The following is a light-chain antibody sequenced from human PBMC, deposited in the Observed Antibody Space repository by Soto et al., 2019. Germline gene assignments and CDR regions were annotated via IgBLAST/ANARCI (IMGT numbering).Light chain of an antibody. V-gene: IGLV1-40*01. J-gene: IGLJ2*01. Sequence: QSVLTQPPSVSGAPGQKITISCTGSPSNIGAGYDVHWYRHLPGTAPKLVIYANNNRPSGVPDRFSGSKSDTSASLTITGLQADDEADYYRQTYDSSLSGVFGGGTKVTVL. CDR1: PSNIGAGYD. CDR2: ANN. CDR3: QTYDSSLSGV.